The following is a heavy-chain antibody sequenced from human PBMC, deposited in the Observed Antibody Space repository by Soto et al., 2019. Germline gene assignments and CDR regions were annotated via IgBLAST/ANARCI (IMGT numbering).Heavy chain of an antibody. V-gene: IGHV4-39*01. J-gene: IGHJ5*02. D-gene: IGHD3-3*01. CDR3: ASRNVSDYDVWSGPCDP. Sequence: QLQLQESGPGLVKPAESLSLTGSVSGDSITSPNFYWGWIRQPPGKGLEWIGSIYYNGGTFYNPSLKTRVNISMDMSKNQFSLSLTSVAAADTAVYFCASRNVSDYDVWSGPCDPWGQGTMVTVSS. CDR1: GDSITSPNFY. CDR2: IYYNGGT.